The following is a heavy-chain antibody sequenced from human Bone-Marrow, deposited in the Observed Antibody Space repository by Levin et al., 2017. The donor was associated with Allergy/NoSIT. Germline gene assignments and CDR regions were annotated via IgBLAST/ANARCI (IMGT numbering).Heavy chain of an antibody. CDR1: GLDVNANY. J-gene: IGHJ6*02. Sequence: GGSLRLSCTGSGLDVNANYMSWVRQAPGKGLEWVSILYNDGSTDYADSMKGRFTISRDKSKSTLYLQMNNVRVEDTAVYYCARTSGGYRAGRYYYYGMDVWGQGTTVTVSS. CDR3: ARTSGGYRAGRYYYYGMDV. D-gene: IGHD2-15*01. V-gene: IGHV3-53*01. CDR2: LYNDGST.